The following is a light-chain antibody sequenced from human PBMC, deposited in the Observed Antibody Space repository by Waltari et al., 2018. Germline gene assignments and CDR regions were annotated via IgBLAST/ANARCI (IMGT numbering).Light chain of an antibody. CDR1: SPNIGSNF. CDR2: RNN. J-gene: IGLJ2*01. V-gene: IGLV1-47*01. CDR3: AAWDDSLSGPV. Sequence: QSVLTQPPSTSGTPGQRVTISCSGSSPNIGSNFVYWYQHLPGTAPKLLIYRNNQRPSGGPDRFSGSKSGPSASLASSGLRSEDEADYYCAAWDDSLSGPVFGGGTKLTVL.